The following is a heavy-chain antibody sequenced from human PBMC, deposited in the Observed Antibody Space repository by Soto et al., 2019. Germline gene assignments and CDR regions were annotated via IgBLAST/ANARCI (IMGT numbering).Heavy chain of an antibody. V-gene: IGHV3-72*01. CDR2: SRKKGNSYTT. Sequence: EGQLVESGGGLVQPGGSLRLSCAASGFTFSHHYMDWVRQAPRKGLEWVGRSRKKGNSYTTEYAASVKGRFTVSRDDSKNSAYLQMNSLRTDDTAVYYCVRVGPPWHDAFDFWGQGTVVTVSS. D-gene: IGHD5-12*01. CDR3: VRVGPPWHDAFDF. CDR1: GFTFSHHY. J-gene: IGHJ3*01.